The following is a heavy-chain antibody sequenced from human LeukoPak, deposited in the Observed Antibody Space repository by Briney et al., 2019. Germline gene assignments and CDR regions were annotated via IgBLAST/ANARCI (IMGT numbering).Heavy chain of an antibody. D-gene: IGHD5-12*01. CDR2: IIPIFGTA. Sequence: SVKVSCKASGGTFSSYAISWVRQAPGQGLEWMGRIIPIFGTANYAQKFQGRVTITTDESTSTAYMELSSLRSEEPAVYYGAREGMVARYFQHWGQGTLVTVSS. V-gene: IGHV1-69*05. CDR3: AREGMVARYFQH. J-gene: IGHJ1*01. CDR1: GGTFSSYA.